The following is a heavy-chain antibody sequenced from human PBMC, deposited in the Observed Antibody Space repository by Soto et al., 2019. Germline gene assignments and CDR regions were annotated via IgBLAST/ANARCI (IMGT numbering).Heavy chain of an antibody. CDR2: IYYSGST. CDR1: GGSISSGGYY. Sequence: PSETLSLTCTVSGGSISSGGYYWSWIRQHPGKGLEWIGYIYYSGSTYYNPSLKSRVTISVDTSKNQFSLKLSSVTAADTAVYYCARGRLSGGTYYYYGMDVWGQGTTVTVSS. J-gene: IGHJ6*02. CDR3: ARGRLSGGTYYYYGMDV. D-gene: IGHD2-15*01. V-gene: IGHV4-31*03.